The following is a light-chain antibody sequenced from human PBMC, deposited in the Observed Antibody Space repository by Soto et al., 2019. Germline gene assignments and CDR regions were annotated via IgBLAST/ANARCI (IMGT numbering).Light chain of an antibody. CDR3: QQRYNWPLIT. Sequence: EIVLTQSPATLSLSPGERATLSCRASQSVRTNLAWYQQKVGQAPRLLIYDAYNRATGIPARFSGSGSGTDFTLTISSLEPEDFAVYYCQQRYNWPLITFGQGTRLEIK. V-gene: IGKV3-11*01. CDR1: QSVRTN. CDR2: DAY. J-gene: IGKJ5*01.